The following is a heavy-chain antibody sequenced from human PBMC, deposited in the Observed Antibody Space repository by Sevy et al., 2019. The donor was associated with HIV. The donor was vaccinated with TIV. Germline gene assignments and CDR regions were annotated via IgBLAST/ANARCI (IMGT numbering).Heavy chain of an antibody. J-gene: IGHJ4*02. V-gene: IGHV1-69*06. Sequence: ASVKVSCKASGGTFSSYAISWVRQAPGQGLQWMGGIIPIFGTANYAQKFQGRVTITADKSTSTAYMELSSLRSKDTAVYYCARGLYCSGGSCYGDGDYWGQGTLVTVSS. D-gene: IGHD2-15*01. CDR2: IIPIFGTA. CDR3: ARGLYCSGGSCYGDGDY. CDR1: GGTFSSYA.